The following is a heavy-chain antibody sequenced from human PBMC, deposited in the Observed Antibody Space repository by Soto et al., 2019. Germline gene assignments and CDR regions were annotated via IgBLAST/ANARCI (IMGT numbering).Heavy chain of an antibody. V-gene: IGHV3-33*01. J-gene: IGHJ4*02. CDR2: IWYDGSNK. D-gene: IGHD3-10*01. CDR1: GFTFSSYG. CDR3: ARDGSVLLWFGELLSGGVDY. Sequence: QVQLVESGGGVVQPGRSLRLSCAASGFTFSSYGMHWVRQAPGKGLEWVAVIWYDGSNKYYADSVKGRFTISRDNSKNTLYLQMNSLRAEDTAVYYCARDGSVLLWFGELLSGGVDYRGQGTLVTVSS.